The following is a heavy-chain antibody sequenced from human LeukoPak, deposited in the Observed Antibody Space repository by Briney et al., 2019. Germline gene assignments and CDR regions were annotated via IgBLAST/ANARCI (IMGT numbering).Heavy chain of an antibody. V-gene: IGHV1-69*01. CDR1: GGTFSSYA. J-gene: IGHJ6*03. D-gene: IGHD2-15*01. CDR3: ARDLRGYCSGGSCYTDYYYYYYMDV. CDR2: IIPIFGTA. Sequence: SVKVSCKASGGTFSSYAISWVRQAPRQGLEWMGGIIPIFGTANYALKFQGRVTITADESTSTAYMELSSLRSEDTAVYYCARDLRGYCSGGSCYTDYYYYYYMDVWGKGTTVTVSS.